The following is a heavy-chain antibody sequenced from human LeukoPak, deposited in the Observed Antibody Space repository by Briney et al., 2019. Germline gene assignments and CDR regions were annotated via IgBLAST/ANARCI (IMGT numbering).Heavy chain of an antibody. J-gene: IGHJ3*02. CDR3: ASNYYDSSGYPGAFDI. Sequence: PGGSLRLSCAASGFTFSSYSMNWVRQAPGKGLEWVSSISSSSSYIYYADSVKGRFTISRDNAKNSLYLQMNSLRAEDTAVYCCASNYYDSSGYPGAFDIWGQGTMVTVSS. V-gene: IGHV3-21*01. D-gene: IGHD3-22*01. CDR2: ISSSSSYI. CDR1: GFTFSSYS.